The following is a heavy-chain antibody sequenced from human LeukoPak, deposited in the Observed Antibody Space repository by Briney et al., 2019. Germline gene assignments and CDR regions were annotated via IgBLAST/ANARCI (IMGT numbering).Heavy chain of an antibody. Sequence: TSETLSLTCTVSGGSISSSSYYWGWIRQPPGKGLEWIGSIYYSGSTYYNPSLKSRVTISVDTSKNPFSLKLSSVTAADTAVYYCARRGTIFLDPWGQGTLVTVSS. D-gene: IGHD3-9*01. J-gene: IGHJ5*02. CDR3: ARRGTIFLDP. V-gene: IGHV4-39*01. CDR1: GGSISSSSYY. CDR2: IYYSGST.